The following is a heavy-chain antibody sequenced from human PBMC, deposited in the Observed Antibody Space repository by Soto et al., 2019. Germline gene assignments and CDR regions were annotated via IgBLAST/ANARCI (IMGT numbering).Heavy chain of an antibody. V-gene: IGHV3-30-3*01. D-gene: IGHD4-17*01. CDR3: ASCTVTTVTTYFDY. Sequence: GGSLRLSCAASGFTFSSYAMHWVHQAPGKGLEWVAVISYDGSNKYYADSVKGRFTISRDNSKNTLYLQMNSLRAEDTAVYYCASCTVTTVTTYFDYWGQGTLVTVSS. J-gene: IGHJ4*02. CDR1: GFTFSSYA. CDR2: ISYDGSNK.